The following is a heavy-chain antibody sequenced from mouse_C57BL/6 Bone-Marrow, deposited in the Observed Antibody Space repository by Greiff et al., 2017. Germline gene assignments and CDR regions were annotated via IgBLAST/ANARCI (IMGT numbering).Heavy chain of an antibody. CDR2: ISSGGDYI. D-gene: IGHD1-1*01. CDR1: GFTFSSYA. V-gene: IGHV5S21*01. CDR3: ARVCYGSSLYFDY. J-gene: IGHJ2*01. Sequence: EVKLVESGAGLVKPGGSLKLSCAASGFTFSSYAMSWVRQTPEKRLEWVAYISSGGDYIYYADTVKGRFTISRDNAWNTLYLQMSSLKSEDTAMYYCARVCYGSSLYFDYWGQGTTLTVSS.